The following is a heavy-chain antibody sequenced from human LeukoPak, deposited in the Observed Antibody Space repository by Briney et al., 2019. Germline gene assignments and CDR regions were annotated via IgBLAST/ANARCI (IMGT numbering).Heavy chain of an antibody. D-gene: IGHD2-2*01. Sequence: SETLSLTCTVSGGSINSYYWGWIRQPPGKGLEWIGYISYSGSTNYSPSLKSRVTISVDTSKNQFSLKLSSVTAADTAVYYCARARYANAWYAFDIWGHGTMVTVSS. V-gene: IGHV4-59*01. CDR2: ISYSGST. CDR1: GGSINSYY. J-gene: IGHJ3*02. CDR3: ARARYANAWYAFDI.